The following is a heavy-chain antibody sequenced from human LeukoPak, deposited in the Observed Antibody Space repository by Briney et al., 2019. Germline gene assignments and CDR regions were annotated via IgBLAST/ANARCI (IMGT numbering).Heavy chain of an antibody. D-gene: IGHD6-19*01. V-gene: IGHV6-1*01. Sequence: SQTLSLTCAISGDSVSSNSAVWNWIRQSPSRGLEWLGRTYYRSKWHNEYAESVKSRISINSDTSKNQFSLKLNSVTAADTAVYYCARSGASSSGWPLDYWGQGTLVIVSS. J-gene: IGHJ4*02. CDR3: ARSGASSSGWPLDY. CDR2: TYYRSKWHN. CDR1: GDSVSSNSAV.